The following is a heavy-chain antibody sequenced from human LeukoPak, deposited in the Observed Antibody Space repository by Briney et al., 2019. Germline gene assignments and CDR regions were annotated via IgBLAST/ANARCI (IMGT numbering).Heavy chain of an antibody. D-gene: IGHD6-19*01. CDR1: GFTFSSYA. CDR3: AKGQSGWYSGY. CDR2: ISGSGSST. J-gene: IGHJ4*02. Sequence: PGGSLRLSCAASGFTFSSYAMTWVRQAPGKGLEWVSSISGSGSSTYYADSVKGRFTISRDNSKSTLYLQMNSLRAEDTAIYYCAKGQSGWYSGYWGQGTLVTVSS. V-gene: IGHV3-23*01.